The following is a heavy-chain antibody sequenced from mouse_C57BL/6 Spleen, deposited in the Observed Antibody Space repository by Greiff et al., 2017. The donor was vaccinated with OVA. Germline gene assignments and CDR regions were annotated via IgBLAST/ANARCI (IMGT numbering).Heavy chain of an antibody. CDR3: AREGNGYYVGWYFDV. CDR1: GYTFTSYW. V-gene: IGHV1-53*01. CDR2: INPSNGGT. D-gene: IGHD2-3*01. J-gene: IGHJ1*03. Sequence: VQLQQSGTELVKPGASVKLSCKASGYTFTSYWMHWVKQRPGQGLEWIGNINPSNGGTNYNEKFKSKATLTVDKSSSTAYMQLSSLTSEDSAVYYCAREGNGYYVGWYFDVWGTGTTVTVSS.